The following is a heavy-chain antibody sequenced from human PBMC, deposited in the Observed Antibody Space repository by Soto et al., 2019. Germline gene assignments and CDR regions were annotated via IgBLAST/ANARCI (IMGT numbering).Heavy chain of an antibody. Sequence: SVKVSCKASGYTFTSYYMHWVRQAPGQGLEWMGIINPSGGSTGYAQKFQGRVTMTRDTSTSTVYMELSSPRSEDTAVYYCARGGSNYDSSGYYSFDYWGQGTLVTVSS. J-gene: IGHJ4*02. V-gene: IGHV1-46*01. D-gene: IGHD3-22*01. CDR1: GYTFTSYY. CDR2: INPSGGST. CDR3: ARGGSNYDSSGYYSFDY.